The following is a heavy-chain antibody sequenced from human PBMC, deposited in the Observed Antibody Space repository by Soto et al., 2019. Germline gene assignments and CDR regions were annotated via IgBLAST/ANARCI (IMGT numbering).Heavy chain of an antibody. J-gene: IGHJ4*02. D-gene: IGHD6-13*01. CDR1: GYNFNNYW. CDR2: VYPDDSDT. V-gene: IGHV5-51*01. Sequence: GESLKISCKASGYNFNNYWIGWVRQMPEKGLEWMGFVYPDDSDTKYSPSFQGQVTISVDKSITTASLQWSSLKASDTAMYYCARIPFAATGFYFDYWAQGTLVTVSS. CDR3: ARIPFAATGFYFDY.